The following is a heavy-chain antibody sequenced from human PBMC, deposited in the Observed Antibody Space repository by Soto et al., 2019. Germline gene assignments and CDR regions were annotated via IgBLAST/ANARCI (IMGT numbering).Heavy chain of an antibody. V-gene: IGHV4-34*01. CDR2: INHSGST. CDR3: ARIDCSGGSCYGDY. CDR1: GGSFSGYY. J-gene: IGHJ4*02. D-gene: IGHD2-15*01. Sequence: QVQLQQWGAGLLKPSETLSLTCAVYGGSFSGYYWNWIRQPPGKGVEWIGEINHSGSTKYNPSLKSRVTISVDTSNNHFSLRLSSVTATDTAVYYCARIDCSGGSCYGDYWGQGTLVTVSS.